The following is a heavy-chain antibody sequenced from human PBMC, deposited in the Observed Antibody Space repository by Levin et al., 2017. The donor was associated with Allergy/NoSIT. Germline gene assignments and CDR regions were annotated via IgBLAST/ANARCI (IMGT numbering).Heavy chain of an antibody. J-gene: IGHJ4*02. D-gene: IGHD6-13*01. CDR1: GGSISSGDYY. CDR3: AREAAAAGYFDY. V-gene: IGHV4-30-4*01. CDR2: IYYSGST. Sequence: SETLSLTCTVSGGSISSGDYYWSWIRQPPGKGLEWIGYIYYSGSTYYNPSLKSRVTISVDTSKNQFSLKLSSVTAADTAVYYCAREAAAAGYFDYWGQGTLVTVSS.